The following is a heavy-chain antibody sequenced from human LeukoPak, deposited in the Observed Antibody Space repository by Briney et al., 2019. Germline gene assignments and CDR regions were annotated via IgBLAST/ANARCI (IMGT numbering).Heavy chain of an antibody. V-gene: IGHV3-48*04. J-gene: IGHJ6*03. CDR1: GFTFSSYR. Sequence: GGSLKLSCPASGFTFSSYRMNWVRKAPGKGLEGVSYISSSRITIYYADSVKGRFTISRDNAKNSLYLQMNSLRAEDTAVYYCARDSGEIVVVPAAIRLYYYYMDVWGKGTTVTVSS. CDR3: ARDSGEIVVVPAAIRLYYYYMDV. D-gene: IGHD2-2*01. CDR2: ISSSRITI.